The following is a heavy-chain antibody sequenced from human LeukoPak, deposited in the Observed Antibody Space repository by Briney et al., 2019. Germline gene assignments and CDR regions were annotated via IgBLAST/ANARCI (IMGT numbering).Heavy chain of an antibody. J-gene: IGHJ4*02. D-gene: IGHD6-19*01. CDR1: GGSFSGYY. V-gene: IGHV4-34*01. Sequence: SETLSLTCAVYGGSFSGYYWSWIRQPPGKGLEWIGEINHSGSTNYNPSLKSRVTISVDTSKNQFSLKLSSVTAADTAVYYCAGSSGWYSVAVYWGQGTLVTVSS. CDR3: AGSSGWYSVAVY. CDR2: INHSGST.